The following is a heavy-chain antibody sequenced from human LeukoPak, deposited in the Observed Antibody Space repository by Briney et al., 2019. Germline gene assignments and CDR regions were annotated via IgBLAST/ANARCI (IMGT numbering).Heavy chain of an antibody. V-gene: IGHV3-11*04. Sequence: PGGSLRLSCAASGFSLSDYYMSWIRQAPGKGLEWVSYISSSGSTIYYADSVKGRFTISRDNAKNTLYLQMNSLRAEDTAVYYCVREYSSSSGRAFDYWGQGTLVTVSS. D-gene: IGHD6-6*01. CDR3: VREYSSSSGRAFDY. J-gene: IGHJ4*02. CDR2: ISSSGSTI. CDR1: GFSLSDYY.